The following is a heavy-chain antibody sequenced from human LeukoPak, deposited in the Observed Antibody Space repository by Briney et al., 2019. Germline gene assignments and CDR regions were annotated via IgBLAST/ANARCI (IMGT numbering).Heavy chain of an antibody. J-gene: IGHJ4*02. CDR2: IYSDNT. V-gene: IGHV3-53*01. D-gene: IGHD1/OR15-1a*01. Sequence: PGGSLRLSCTVSGFTVSSNSMSWVRQAPGKGLEWVSFIYSDNTHYSDSVKGRFTISRDNSKNTVYLQMNSLRAEDTALYYCARGTWLNKLFDFWGQGTLVTVSS. CDR3: ARGTWLNKLFDF. CDR1: GFTVSSNS.